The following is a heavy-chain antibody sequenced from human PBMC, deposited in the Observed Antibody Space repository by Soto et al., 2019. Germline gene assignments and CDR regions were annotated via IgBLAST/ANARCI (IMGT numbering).Heavy chain of an antibody. V-gene: IGHV4-31*03. J-gene: IGHJ4*02. CDR3: AREGGAGVDF. CDR1: GGSISSGSYY. CDR2: IYYTGSS. D-gene: IGHD6-19*01. Sequence: QVQMQESGPGLVKPSQTLSLTCTVSGGSISSGSYYWTWIRQHPGKGLELIGYIYYTGSSNYNPSLKSRVTLSVDTSKNQFSLKLSSVTAADTAVYYCAREGGAGVDFWGEGALVSVSS.